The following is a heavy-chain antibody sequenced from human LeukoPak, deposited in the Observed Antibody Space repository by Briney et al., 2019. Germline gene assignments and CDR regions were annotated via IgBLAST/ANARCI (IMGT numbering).Heavy chain of an antibody. V-gene: IGHV3-48*03. CDR1: GFTFSSYE. CDR3: ARGLSLDYYDSSGTSWFDP. D-gene: IGHD3-22*01. J-gene: IGHJ5*02. Sequence: GGSLRLSCAASGFTFSSYEMNWVRQAPGKGLEWVSYISSSGSTIYYADSVKGRFTISRDNAKNSLYLQMNSLRAEDTAVYYCARGLSLDYYDSSGTSWFDPWGQGTLVTVSS. CDR2: ISSSGSTI.